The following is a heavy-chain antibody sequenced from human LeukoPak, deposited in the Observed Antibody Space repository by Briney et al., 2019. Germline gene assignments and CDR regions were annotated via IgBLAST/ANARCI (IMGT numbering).Heavy chain of an antibody. Sequence: GGSLRLSCAASGFTFSSYWMTWVRQAPGKGLEWVANIKQDGSEKYYVDSVKGRLTISRDNAKNSLYLQMNSLRVEDTAVYYCVRGRGMDVWGQGTTVTVSS. CDR3: VRGRGMDV. J-gene: IGHJ6*02. V-gene: IGHV3-7*01. CDR1: GFTFSSYW. CDR2: IKQDGSEK.